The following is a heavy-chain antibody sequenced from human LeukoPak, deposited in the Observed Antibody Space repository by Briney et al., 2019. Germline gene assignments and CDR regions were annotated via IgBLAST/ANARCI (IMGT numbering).Heavy chain of an antibody. J-gene: IGHJ4*02. CDR2: ISHDGSEK. D-gene: IGHD2-2*01. Sequence: PGGSLRLSCAASGFTFSSYSMNWVRQAPGKGLEWVAVISHDGSEKYYADSVKGRFTISRDNSKNTLYLQMNSLRAEDTAVYYCAKEYCTTTNCLGDWGLGTLVTVSS. CDR3: AKEYCTTTNCLGD. V-gene: IGHV3-30*18. CDR1: GFTFSSYS.